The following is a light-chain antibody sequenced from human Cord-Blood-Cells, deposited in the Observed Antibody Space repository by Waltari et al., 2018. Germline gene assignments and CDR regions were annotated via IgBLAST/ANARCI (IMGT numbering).Light chain of an antibody. CDR3: QQYNSLTWT. Sequence: PSTLSASVGDRVTITCRASQSISSWLAWYQQKPGKAPKLLIYDASSLESGVPSRFSGSGSGTEFTLTISSLQPDDFATYYCQQYNSLTWTFGQGTKVEIK. V-gene: IGKV1-5*01. CDR1: QSISSW. J-gene: IGKJ1*01. CDR2: DAS.